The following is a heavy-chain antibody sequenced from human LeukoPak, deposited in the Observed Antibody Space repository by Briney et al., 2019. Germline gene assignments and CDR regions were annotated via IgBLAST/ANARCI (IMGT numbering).Heavy chain of an antibody. CDR3: AELGITMIGGV. V-gene: IGHV3-48*03. CDR1: GFTFSSYE. D-gene: IGHD3-10*02. J-gene: IGHJ6*04. CDR2: ISSSGSTI. Sequence: GGSLGLSCAASGFTFSSYEMNWVRQAPGKGLEWVSYISSSGSTIYYADSVKGRFTISRDNAKNSLYLQMNSLRAEDTAIYYCAELGITMIGGVWGKGTTVTISS.